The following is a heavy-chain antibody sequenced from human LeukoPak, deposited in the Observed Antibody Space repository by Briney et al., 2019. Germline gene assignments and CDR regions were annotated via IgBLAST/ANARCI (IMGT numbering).Heavy chain of an antibody. Sequence: GRSLRLSCAASGLTFSSYAIHWVRQAPGKGLEWVSVISYDGSNKDYADSVKGRFTISRDNSRNTLSLQMNSLRPEDTAVYYCAKDLLYYGPGTYYNAAEYFQFWGQGTQVTVSS. CDR2: ISYDGSNK. V-gene: IGHV3-30*18. CDR3: AKDLLYYGPGTYYNAAEYFQF. J-gene: IGHJ1*01. CDR1: GLTFSSYA. D-gene: IGHD3-10*01.